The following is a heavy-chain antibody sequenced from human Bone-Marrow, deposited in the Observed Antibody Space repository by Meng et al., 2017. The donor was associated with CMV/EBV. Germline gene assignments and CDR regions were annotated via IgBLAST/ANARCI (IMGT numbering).Heavy chain of an antibody. Sequence: ASVKVSCKASGYTFTGYYMHWVRQAPGQGLEWMGWINPNSGGTNYAQKFQGRVTMTRDTSISTAYMELSRLRSDDTAVYYWSSDGWGGGCLTMDSWGQGTLVTVSS. V-gene: IGHV1-2*02. CDR1: GYTFTGYY. J-gene: IGHJ4*02. D-gene: IGHD6-19*01. CDR3: SSDGWGGGCLTMDS. CDR2: INPNSGGT.